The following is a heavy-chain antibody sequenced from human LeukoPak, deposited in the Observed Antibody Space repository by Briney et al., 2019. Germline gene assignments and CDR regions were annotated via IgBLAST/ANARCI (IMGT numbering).Heavy chain of an antibody. CDR2: INPDSGGT. D-gene: IGHD5-12*01. CDR3: AREARAGDWFDH. V-gene: IGHV1-2*02. Sequence: GASVKVSCKASGYTFSDYYINWVRQAPGQGLEWMGWINPDSGGTNYAQKFQGRVTMTRDTSITTVYMELSRLRSDDMAVFYCAREARAGDWFDHWGQGTLVTVSS. CDR1: GYTFSDYY. J-gene: IGHJ5*02.